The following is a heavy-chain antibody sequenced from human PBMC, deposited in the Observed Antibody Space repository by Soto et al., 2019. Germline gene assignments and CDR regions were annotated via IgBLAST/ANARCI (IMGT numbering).Heavy chain of an antibody. CDR1: GGSFSGYY. CDR3: ARRLGDGSGRTNWFDP. J-gene: IGHJ5*02. CDR2: INHSGST. V-gene: IGHV4-34*01. Sequence: LSLTCAVYGGSFSGYYWSWIRQPPGKGLEWIGEINHSGSTNYNPSLKSRVTISVDTSKNQFSLKLSSVTAADTAVYYCARRLGDGSGRTNWFDPWGQGTLVTVSS. D-gene: IGHD6-25*01.